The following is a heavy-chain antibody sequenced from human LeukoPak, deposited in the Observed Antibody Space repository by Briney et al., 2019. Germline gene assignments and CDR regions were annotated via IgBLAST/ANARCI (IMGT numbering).Heavy chain of an antibody. CDR1: GYTFTSYG. V-gene: IGHV1-18*01. Sequence: ASVKVSCKASGYTFTSYGISWVRQAPGQGLEWMGWISAYNGNTNYAQKLQGRVTMTTDTSTSTAYMELRSLRSDDTAVYYCARDVQKLHHYYDSSGYYRPWGQGTLVTVSS. J-gene: IGHJ5*02. CDR3: ARDVQKLHHYYDSSGYYRP. D-gene: IGHD3-22*01. CDR2: ISAYNGNT.